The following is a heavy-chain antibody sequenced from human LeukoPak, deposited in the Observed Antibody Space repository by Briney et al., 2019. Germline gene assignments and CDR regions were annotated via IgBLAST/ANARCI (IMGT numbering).Heavy chain of an antibody. D-gene: IGHD4-11*01. CDR3: ARDRGYSNFDY. CDR2: MKEDGSEK. Sequence: GGSLRLSCAASGFTFSNYWMSWVRQAPGKGLEWVANMKEDGSEKNYVDSVKGRFTISRDNAQDSLYLQTNSLRAEDTAVYYCARDRGYSNFDYWGQGTLVTVSS. V-gene: IGHV3-7*01. J-gene: IGHJ4*02. CDR1: GFTFSNYW.